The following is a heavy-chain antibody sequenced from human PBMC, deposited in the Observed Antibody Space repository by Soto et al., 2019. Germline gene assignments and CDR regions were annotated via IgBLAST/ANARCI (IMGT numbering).Heavy chain of an antibody. J-gene: IGHJ4*02. Sequence: GGSLRLSCAASGFAFTTYAMSWVRQAPGKGLEWVSGISGSGGSTYYADSVKGRFTISRDNSKNTLYLQMNSLRAEDTAVYYCAKAIVVVISPGFYFDYWGQGTLVTVSS. V-gene: IGHV3-23*01. CDR1: GFAFTTYA. D-gene: IGHD3-22*01. CDR2: ISGSGGST. CDR3: AKAIVVVISPGFYFDY.